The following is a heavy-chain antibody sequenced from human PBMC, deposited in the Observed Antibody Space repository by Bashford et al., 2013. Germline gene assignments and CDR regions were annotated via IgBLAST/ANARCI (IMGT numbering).Heavy chain of an antibody. CDR1: GYTFTSYA. D-gene: IGHD4-23*01. CDR3: VRSDEGNPTYWYFDL. V-gene: IGHV1-18*01. Sequence: ASVKVSCKASGYTFTSYAMHWVRQAPGQGLEWMGWISSYTGNRHYAQKFQGRVTMTTDTSTNTAYMELRTLSSDDTAVYYCVRSDEGNPTYWYFDLWGRGTLVTVSS. CDR2: ISSYTGNR. J-gene: IGHJ2*01.